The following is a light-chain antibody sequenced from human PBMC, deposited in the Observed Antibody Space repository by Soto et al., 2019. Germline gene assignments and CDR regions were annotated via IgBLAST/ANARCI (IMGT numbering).Light chain of an antibody. V-gene: IGLV1-40*01. J-gene: IGLJ1*01. CDR1: SSNIGAGYD. CDR3: QSYDSNLRASYV. Sequence: HSALTQPPSVSGAPGQRVTISCTGSSSNIGAGYDVHWYQQLPGTAPKLLIYGNSNRPSGVPDRFSGSKSGTSASLAITGLQAAYDAVYDAQSYDSNLRASYVLGTGTKVTDL. CDR2: GNS.